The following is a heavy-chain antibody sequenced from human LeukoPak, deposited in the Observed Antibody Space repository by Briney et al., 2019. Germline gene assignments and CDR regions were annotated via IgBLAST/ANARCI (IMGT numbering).Heavy chain of an antibody. CDR1: GYTFSSYA. Sequence: ASVKVSCKASGYTFSSYAIHWVRQAPGQRLEWMGWINADNGNTNYAQKLQGRVTMTTDTSTSTAYMELRSLRSDDTAVYYCARDYYYYYMDVWGKGTTVTVSS. CDR3: ARDYYYYYMDV. J-gene: IGHJ6*03. V-gene: IGHV1-18*01. CDR2: INADNGNT.